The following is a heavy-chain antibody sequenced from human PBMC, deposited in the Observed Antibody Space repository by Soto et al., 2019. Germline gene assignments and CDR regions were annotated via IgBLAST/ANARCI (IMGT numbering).Heavy chain of an antibody. CDR3: ARLPVLSLVAVWGFDY. CDR1: GYIFTSYW. D-gene: IGHD3-16*01. CDR2: IDPTDSYT. V-gene: IGHV5-10-1*01. J-gene: IGHJ4*02. Sequence: ESLNLSCKVSGYIFTSYWIILVRQMPGKGLEWMGRIDPTDSYTDYSPSFQGHVTISVDKSINTAYLQWSSLKASDSAMYYCARLPVLSLVAVWGFDYWGLGTLVTVSS.